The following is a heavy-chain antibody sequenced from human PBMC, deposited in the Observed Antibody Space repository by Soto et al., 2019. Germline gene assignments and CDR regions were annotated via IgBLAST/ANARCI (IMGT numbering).Heavy chain of an antibody. V-gene: IGHV3-30-3*01. D-gene: IGHD2-2*01. J-gene: IGHJ6*02. CDR1: GFTFSSYV. CDR2: ISYDGNNK. CDR3: AAGSGIRCISTSCHSADYYYGMDV. Sequence: PGGSLRLSCAASGFTFSSYVMHWVRQAPGKGLEWVAVISYDGNNKYYADSVKGRFTISRDNSKNTLYLQMNSLRAEDTAVYYCAAGSGIRCISTSCHSADYYYGMDVWGQGTTVTVSS.